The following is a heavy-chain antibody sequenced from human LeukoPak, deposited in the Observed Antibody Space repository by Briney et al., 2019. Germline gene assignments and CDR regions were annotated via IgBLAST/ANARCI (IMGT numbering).Heavy chain of an antibody. V-gene: IGHV3-11*06. J-gene: IGHJ4*02. CDR2: ISGSTSYT. D-gene: IGHD6-6*01. CDR3: ASGFSSSPYFDY. Sequence: PGGSLRLSCAASGFSFSDYYMSWIRQAPGKGLEWVSYISGSTSYTNYADSVKGRFTISRDNAKNSLFLQMNSLRDEDTAVYYCASGFSSSPYFDYWGQGTLVTVSS. CDR1: GFSFSDYY.